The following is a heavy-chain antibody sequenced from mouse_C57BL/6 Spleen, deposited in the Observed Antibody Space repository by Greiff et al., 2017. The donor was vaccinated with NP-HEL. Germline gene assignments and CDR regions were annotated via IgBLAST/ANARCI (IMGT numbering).Heavy chain of an antibody. V-gene: IGHV1-64*01. D-gene: IGHD2-3*01. CDR2: IHPNSGST. J-gene: IGHJ2*01. Sequence: VKLQQSGAELVKPGASVKLSCKASGYTFTSYWMHWVKQRPGQGLEWIGMIHPNSGSTNYNEKFKSKATLTVDKSSSTAYMQLSSLTSEDSAVYYCARQGGYSYFDYWGQGTTLTVSS. CDR3: ARQGGYSYFDY. CDR1: GYTFTSYW.